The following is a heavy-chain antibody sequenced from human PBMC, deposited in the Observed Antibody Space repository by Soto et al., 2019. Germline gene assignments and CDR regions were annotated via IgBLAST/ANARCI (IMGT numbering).Heavy chain of an antibody. Sequence: GGSLRLSCSASGFTFSSYAMHWVRQAPGKGLEYVSAISSNGGSTYYADSVKGRFTISRDNSKNTLYLQMSSLRAEDTAVYYCVKGLGYLRDIIYYYGMDVWGQGTTVTVSS. J-gene: IGHJ6*02. D-gene: IGHD2-15*01. CDR3: VKGLGYLRDIIYYYGMDV. CDR2: ISSNGGST. CDR1: GFTFSSYA. V-gene: IGHV3-64D*08.